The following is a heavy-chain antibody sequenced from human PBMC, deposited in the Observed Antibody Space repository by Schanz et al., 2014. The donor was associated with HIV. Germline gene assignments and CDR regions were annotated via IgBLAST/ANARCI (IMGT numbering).Heavy chain of an antibody. CDR3: ARGDPYYFDN. J-gene: IGHJ4*02. Sequence: VQLVESGGGLVTPGESLKISCAASGFTFSSFNMNWVRQAPGKGLEWISSISSTSSSIYYASSVRGRFSISRDNAKNSLFLQMTSLGDDDTAVYYCARGDPYYFDNWGQGILVSVSS. V-gene: IGHV3-21*01. CDR1: GFTFSSFN. CDR2: ISSTSSSI.